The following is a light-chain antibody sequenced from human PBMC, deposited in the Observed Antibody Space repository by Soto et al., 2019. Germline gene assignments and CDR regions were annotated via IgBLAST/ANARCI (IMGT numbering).Light chain of an antibody. Sequence: EIVLTQSPGTLSLSPGERATLSCRASQSVSNYLAWYQQKPGQAPRLLIYDASNRATGIPARFSGSGSGTDFTLTISSLEPEDFALYYCQQRNNWPPITFGQGTRLEI. CDR3: QQRNNWPPIT. J-gene: IGKJ5*01. CDR1: QSVSNY. V-gene: IGKV3-11*01. CDR2: DAS.